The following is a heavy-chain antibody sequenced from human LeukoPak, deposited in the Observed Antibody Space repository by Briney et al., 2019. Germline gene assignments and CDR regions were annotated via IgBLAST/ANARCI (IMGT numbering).Heavy chain of an antibody. V-gene: IGHV4-38-2*02. D-gene: IGHD3-22*01. CDR3: ARVYDSSGYYRGWGTLNAFDI. J-gene: IGHJ3*02. CDR2: IYHSGST. CDR1: GYSISSGYY. Sequence: SETLSLTCTVSGYSISSGYYWGWIRQPPGKGLEWIGSIYHSGSTYYNPSLKSRITISVDTSKNQFSLKLSSVTAADTAVYYCARVYDSSGYYRGWGTLNAFDIWGQGTMVTVSS.